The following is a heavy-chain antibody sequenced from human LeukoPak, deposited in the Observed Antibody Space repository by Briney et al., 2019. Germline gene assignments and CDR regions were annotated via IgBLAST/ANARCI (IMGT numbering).Heavy chain of an antibody. V-gene: IGHV3-30-3*01. CDR3: ARDSRGYYYFDY. D-gene: IGHD3-22*01. CDR1: GFTFSSYA. J-gene: IGHJ4*02. CDR2: ISYDGSNK. Sequence: GRSLRLSCAASGFTFSSYAMHWVRQAPGKGLEWVAVISYDGSNKYYADSVKGRFTISRDNSKNTLYLQMNSLRAEDTAVYYCARDSRGYYYFDYRGQGTLVTVSS.